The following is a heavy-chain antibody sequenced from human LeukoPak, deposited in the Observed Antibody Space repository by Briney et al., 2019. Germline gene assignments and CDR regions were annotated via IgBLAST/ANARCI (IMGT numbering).Heavy chain of an antibody. V-gene: IGHV3-21*01. D-gene: IGHD3-22*01. CDR1: GFNFSSYS. J-gene: IGHJ4*02. CDR3: AKGYHDSGGSWTPSDY. CDR2: ISSRSTYT. Sequence: GGSLRLSCAASGFNFSSYSMNWVRQAPGKGLEWVSCISSRSTYTYYADSVKGRFTSSRDNAKNSLYLQMNSLRAEDTAVYYCAKGYHDSGGSWTPSDYWGQGTLVTVSS.